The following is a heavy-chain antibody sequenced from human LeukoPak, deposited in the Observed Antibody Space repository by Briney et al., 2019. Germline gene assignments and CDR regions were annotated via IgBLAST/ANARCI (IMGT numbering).Heavy chain of an antibody. J-gene: IGHJ4*02. CDR1: GFTFSSYG. CDR3: ARARFGYNRGPFDY. D-gene: IGHD5-24*01. V-gene: IGHV3-30*03. CDR2: ISYDGSNK. Sequence: PGRSLRLSCAASGFTFSSYGMHWVRQAPGKGLEWVAVISYDGSNKHYAEPVQGRFTISRDNSKNTLYLQMNSLRPEDTAVYYCARARFGYNRGPFDYWGQGILVTVSS.